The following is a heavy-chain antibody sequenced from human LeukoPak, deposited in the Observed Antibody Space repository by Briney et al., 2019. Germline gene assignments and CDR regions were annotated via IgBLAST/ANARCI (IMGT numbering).Heavy chain of an antibody. Sequence: GSLRLSCAASGFTFSSYGMNWVRQAPGKGLEWIGEINHSGSTNYNPSLKSRVTISVDTSKNQFSLKLSSVTAADTAVYYCAEFPYYYDSSGSVDYWGQGTLVTVSS. CDR3: AEFPYYYDSSGSVDY. J-gene: IGHJ4*02. CDR2: INHSGST. D-gene: IGHD3-22*01. CDR1: GFTFSSYG. V-gene: IGHV4-34*08.